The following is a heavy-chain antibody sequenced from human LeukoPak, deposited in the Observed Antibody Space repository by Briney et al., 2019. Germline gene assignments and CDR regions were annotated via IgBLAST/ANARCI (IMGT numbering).Heavy chain of an antibody. CDR1: GFTFSSYS. V-gene: IGHV3-48*02. CDR3: ARWGGTGSLYS. J-gene: IGHJ4*02. D-gene: IGHD1-1*01. Sequence: GGSLRLSCAASGFTFSSYSMNWVRQAPGKGLEWVPYISSSSTIYYADSVKGRFTISRDNAKNSLYLQMNSLRDEDTAVYYCARWGGTGSLYSWGQGTLVTVSS. CDR2: ISSSSTI.